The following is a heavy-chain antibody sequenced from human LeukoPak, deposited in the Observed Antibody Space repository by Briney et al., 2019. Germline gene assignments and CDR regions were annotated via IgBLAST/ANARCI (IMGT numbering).Heavy chain of an antibody. CDR3: AKDLGDGDYASPPDY. CDR2: VSSDERTT. V-gene: IGHV3-74*01. CDR1: GFSFSSYW. Sequence: GGSLRLSCAASGFSFSSYWMHWVRQAPGEGLVWVSRVSSDERTTSYADSVKGRFTVSRDNSKNTLYLQMNSLRAEDTAVYYCAKDLGDGDYASPPDYWGQGTLVTVSS. J-gene: IGHJ4*02. D-gene: IGHD4-17*01.